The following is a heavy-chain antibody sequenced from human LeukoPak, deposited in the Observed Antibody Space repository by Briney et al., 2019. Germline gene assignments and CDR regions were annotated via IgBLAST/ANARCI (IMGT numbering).Heavy chain of an antibody. D-gene: IGHD1-26*01. J-gene: IGHJ4*02. CDR3: ARGQSWAFDY. CDR2: ISYDGSNK. Sequence: PGGSLRLSCVASGFTFSRHDMNWVRQAPGKGLEWVAVISYDGSNKYYVDSVKGRFTFSRDNAKNSLYLQMNSLRAEDTAVYYCARGQSWAFDYWGQGTLVTVSS. CDR1: GFTFSRHD. V-gene: IGHV3-30*03.